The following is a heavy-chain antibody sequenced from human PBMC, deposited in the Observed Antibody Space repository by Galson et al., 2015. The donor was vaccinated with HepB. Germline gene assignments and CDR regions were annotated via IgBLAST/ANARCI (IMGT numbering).Heavy chain of an antibody. CDR3: ASAAFLSGYYTKGGY. D-gene: IGHD3-3*01. Sequence: SVKVSCKASGYTFTGYYMHWVRQAPGQGLEWMGRINPNSGGTNYAQKFQGRVTMTRDTSISTAYMELSRLRSDDTAVYYCASAAFLSGYYTKGGYWGQGTLVTVSS. J-gene: IGHJ4*02. V-gene: IGHV1-2*06. CDR2: INPNSGGT. CDR1: GYTFTGYY.